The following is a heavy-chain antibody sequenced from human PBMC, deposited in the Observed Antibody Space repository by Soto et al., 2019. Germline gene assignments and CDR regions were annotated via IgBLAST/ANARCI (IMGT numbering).Heavy chain of an antibody. J-gene: IGHJ6*02. CDR1: CFTFSNAW. CDR2: IKSKTDGGTT. V-gene: IGHV3-15*07. D-gene: IGHD1-26*01. Sequence: GGSLRLSCAASCFTFSNAWMNWVREAPGKGLEWVGRIKSKTDGGTTDYAAPVKGRFTISRDDSKNTLYLQMNSLRAEDTAVYYCARDFWALGAADPYYYYYGMDVWGQGTTVTVSS. CDR3: ARDFWALGAADPYYYYYGMDV.